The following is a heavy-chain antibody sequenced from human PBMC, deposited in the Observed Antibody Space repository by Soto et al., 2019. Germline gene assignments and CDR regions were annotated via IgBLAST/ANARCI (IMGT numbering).Heavy chain of an antibody. J-gene: IGHJ4*02. CDR3: TTLNGYYDSSGYYWATDY. V-gene: IGHV3-15*01. CDR2: IKSKTDGGTT. Sequence: TGGSLRLSSAASGFTFSNAWMSWVRQAPGKGLEWVGRIKSKTDGGTTDYAAPVKGRFTISRDDSKNTLYLQMNSLKTEDTAVYYCTTLNGYYDSSGYYWATDYWGQGTLVTVSS. CDR1: GFTFSNAW. D-gene: IGHD3-22*01.